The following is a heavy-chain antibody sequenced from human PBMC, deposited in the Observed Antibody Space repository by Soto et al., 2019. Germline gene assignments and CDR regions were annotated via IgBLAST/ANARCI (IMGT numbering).Heavy chain of an antibody. CDR1: GGSISSYD. J-gene: IGHJ6*03. CDR3: ARERYFDWLLSPAKSYYYYMDV. D-gene: IGHD3-9*01. V-gene: IGHV4-59*01. Sequence: SETMSLTCTVSGGSISSYDWSWIRQHPGKGLEWIGYIYYSGSTNYNPSLKSRVTISVDTSKNQSSLKLSSVTAADTAVYYCARERYFDWLLSPAKSYYYYMDVWGKGTTVTGSS. CDR2: IYYSGST.